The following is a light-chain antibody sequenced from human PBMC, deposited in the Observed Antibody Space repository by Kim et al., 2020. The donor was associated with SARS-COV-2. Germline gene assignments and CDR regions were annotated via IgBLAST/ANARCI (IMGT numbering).Light chain of an antibody. CDR2: SNI. CDR1: VSNSGVNT. J-gene: IGLJ2*01. V-gene: IGLV1-44*01. CDR3: ATWDDSLNGVV. Sequence: GQRVTISCSRSVSNSGVNTVNWYQQVPGTAPKLLIYSNIQRPSAVPDRFSGSKSGTSASLAISGLQSEDEADYYCATWDDSLNGVVFGGGTQLTVL.